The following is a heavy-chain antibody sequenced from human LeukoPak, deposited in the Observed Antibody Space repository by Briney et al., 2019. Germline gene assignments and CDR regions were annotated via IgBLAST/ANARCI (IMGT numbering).Heavy chain of an antibody. V-gene: IGHV1-2*02. CDR3: ARDRVNWNDVGGLFDY. Sequence: ASVKVSCKASGYTFTGYYMHWVRQAPGQGLEWMGWINPNSGGTNYAQKFQGRVTMTRDTSISTAYMELSRLRSDDTAVYYCARDRVNWNDVGGLFDYWGQGTLVTVSS. CDR2: INPNSGGT. D-gene: IGHD1-1*01. CDR1: GYTFTGYY. J-gene: IGHJ4*02.